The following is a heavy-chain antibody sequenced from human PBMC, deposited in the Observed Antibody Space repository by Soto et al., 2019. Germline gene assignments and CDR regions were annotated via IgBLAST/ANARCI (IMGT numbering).Heavy chain of an antibody. CDR1: GFTFSTYA. D-gene: IGHD2-2*02. CDR3: ARGLGYCSSTSCYIWFDY. J-gene: IGHJ4*02. Sequence: EVQLLESGGGLVQPGGSLRLSCAASGFTFSTYAMSWVRQAPGKGLEWVPAISASSTSTYYADSVKGRFTISRDNSKNTLFLQMNSLRAEDTAVHYCARGLGYCSSTSCYIWFDYWGQGTLVTVSS. V-gene: IGHV3-23*01. CDR2: ISASSTST.